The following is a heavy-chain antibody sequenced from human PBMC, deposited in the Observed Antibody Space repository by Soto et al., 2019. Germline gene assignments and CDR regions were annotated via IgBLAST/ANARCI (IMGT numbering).Heavy chain of an antibody. V-gene: IGHV5-51*01. CDR2: IYPGDSDT. CDR3: ARHYDCSGGSCANYYYGMDV. D-gene: IGHD2-15*01. Sequence: GESLNISCKGSGYSFTSYWIGWVRQMPGKGLEWMGIIYPGDSDTRYSLSFQGQVTISADKSISTAYLQWSSLKASDTAMYYCARHYDCSGGSCANYYYGMDVWGQGTTVTVSS. J-gene: IGHJ6*02. CDR1: GYSFTSYW.